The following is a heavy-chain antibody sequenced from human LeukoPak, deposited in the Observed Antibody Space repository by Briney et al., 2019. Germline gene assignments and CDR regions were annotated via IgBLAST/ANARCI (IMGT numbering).Heavy chain of an antibody. V-gene: IGHV4-59*01. CDR3: ARRVVGAINLYYYYYMDV. D-gene: IGHD1-26*01. J-gene: IGHJ6*03. CDR1: GGSISSYY. CDR2: IYYSGST. Sequence: SETLSLTCTVSGGSISSYYWSWIRQPPGKGLEWIGYIYYSGSTNYNPSLKSRVTISVDTSKNQFSLKLSSVTAADTAVYYCARRVVGAINLYYYYYMDVWGKGTTVTVSS.